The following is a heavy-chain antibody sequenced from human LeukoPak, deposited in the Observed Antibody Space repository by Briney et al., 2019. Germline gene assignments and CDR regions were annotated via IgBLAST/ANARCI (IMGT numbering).Heavy chain of an antibody. D-gene: IGHD2-15*01. CDR3: ARDRRYCSGGSCYRTNWFDP. CDR1: GGSISSYY. CDR2: MYYSGST. Sequence: SETLSLTCTVSGGSISSYYWSWIRQPPGKGLEWIGYMYYSGSTYYNPSLKSRVTISVDTSKNQFSLKLSSVTAADTAVYYCARDRRYCSGGSCYRTNWFDPWGQGTLVTVSS. V-gene: IGHV4-59*12. J-gene: IGHJ5*02.